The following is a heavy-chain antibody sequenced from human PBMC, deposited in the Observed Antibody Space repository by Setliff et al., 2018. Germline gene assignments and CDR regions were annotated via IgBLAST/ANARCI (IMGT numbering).Heavy chain of an antibody. Sequence: SETLSLTCTVSGGSISSGGYYWSWIRQHPGKGLEWIGYIYYSGSTYYNPSLKSRVTISVDTSKNQFSLKLSSATAADTAVYYCARDPLTTTVRHAFDIWGQGTMVTVSS. CDR3: ARDPLTTTVRHAFDI. V-gene: IGHV4-31*03. J-gene: IGHJ3*02. D-gene: IGHD4-4*01. CDR1: GGSISSGGYY. CDR2: IYYSGST.